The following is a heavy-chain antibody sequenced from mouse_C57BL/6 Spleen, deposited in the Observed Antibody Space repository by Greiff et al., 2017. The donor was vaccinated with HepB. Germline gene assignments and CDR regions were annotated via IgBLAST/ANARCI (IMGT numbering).Heavy chain of an antibody. CDR2: INYDGSST. CDR1: GFTFSDYY. D-gene: IGHD2-4*01. J-gene: IGHJ3*01. CDR3: ARGYDYDEGFAY. Sequence: EVKLQESEGGLVQPGRSMKLSCTASGFTFSDYYMAWVRQVPEKGLEWVANINYDGSSTYYLDSLKSRFIISRDNAKNILYLQMSSLKSEDTATYYCARGYDYDEGFAYWGQGTLVTVSA. V-gene: IGHV5-16*01.